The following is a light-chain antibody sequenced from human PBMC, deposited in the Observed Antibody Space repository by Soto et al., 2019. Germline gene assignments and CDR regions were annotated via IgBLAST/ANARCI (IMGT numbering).Light chain of an antibody. CDR1: QGISGW. CDR2: DAS. CDR3: QQYDSFSVWT. J-gene: IGKJ1*01. Sequence: DIQMTQSPSTLSASVGDRVTITCRASQGISGWVAWYQQKAGKAPRLLIFDASSLMSGVASRFSGSGYGTEFTLTINRLQPDDSATYYCQQYDSFSVWTFGQGTKVEIK. V-gene: IGKV1-5*01.